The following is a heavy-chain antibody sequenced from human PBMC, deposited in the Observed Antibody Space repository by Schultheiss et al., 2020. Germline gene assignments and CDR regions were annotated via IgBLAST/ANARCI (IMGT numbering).Heavy chain of an antibody. CDR1: GFTITIYD. Sequence: GESLKISCAASGFTITIYDMHWVRQTPGKGLACVAVISCDGSNNYYADSVKGRFTISRDNSKNTLYLQMNSLRAEDTAVYYCAKEGGYDSYAFDIWGQGTMVTVSS. D-gene: IGHD5-12*01. CDR3: AKEGGYDSYAFDI. V-gene: IGHV3-30*18. J-gene: IGHJ3*02. CDR2: ISCDGSNN.